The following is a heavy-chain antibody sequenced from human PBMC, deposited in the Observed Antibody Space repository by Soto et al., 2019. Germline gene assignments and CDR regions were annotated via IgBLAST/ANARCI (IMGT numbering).Heavy chain of an antibody. D-gene: IGHD3-16*01. CDR2: INQDGSGK. V-gene: IGHV3-7*01. Sequence: LRLSCAASGFTFSDSWMDWARQVPGKGPEWVANINQDGSGKNYVDSVKGRFTISRDNAKNSLYLQMNSLRAEDTAVYYCASLGRHGWGQGTTVTVSS. CDR3: ASLGRHG. CDR1: GFTFSDSW. J-gene: IGHJ6*02.